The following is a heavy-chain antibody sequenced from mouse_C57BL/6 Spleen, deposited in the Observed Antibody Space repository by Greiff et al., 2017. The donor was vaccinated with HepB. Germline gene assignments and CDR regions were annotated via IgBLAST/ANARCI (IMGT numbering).Heavy chain of an antibody. D-gene: IGHD1-1*01. V-gene: IGHV5-4*01. CDR3: AREDYYGSSLGGYFDY. CDR2: ISDGGSYT. CDR1: GFTFSSYA. J-gene: IGHJ2*01. Sequence: EVKLMESGGGLVKPGGSLKLSCVASGFTFSSYAMSWVRQTPEKRLEWVATISDGGSYTYYPDNVKGRFTISRDNAKNNLYLQMSHLKSEDTAMYYCAREDYYGSSLGGYFDYWGQGTTLTVSS.